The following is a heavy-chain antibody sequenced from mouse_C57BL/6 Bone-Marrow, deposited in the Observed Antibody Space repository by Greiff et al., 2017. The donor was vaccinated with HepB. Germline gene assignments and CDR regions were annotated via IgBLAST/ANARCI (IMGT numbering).Heavy chain of an antibody. CDR3: ARSWLLRLYAMDY. V-gene: IGHV1-80*01. J-gene: IGHJ4*01. CDR1: GYAFSSYW. CDR2: IYPGDGDT. Sequence: VQLQQSGAELVKPGASVKISCKASGYAFSSYWMNWVKQRPGKGLEWIGQIYPGDGDTNHNGKFKGKATLTADKSSSTAYMQLSSLTSEDSAVYFCARSWLLRLYAMDYWGQGTSVTVSS. D-gene: IGHD1-2*01.